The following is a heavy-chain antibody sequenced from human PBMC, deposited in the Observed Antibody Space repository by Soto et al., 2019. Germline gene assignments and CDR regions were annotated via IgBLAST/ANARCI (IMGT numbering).Heavy chain of an antibody. J-gene: IGHJ3*02. CDR1: GDSSDNYY. V-gene: IGHV4-59*01. CDR2: IYYSGST. Sequence: SETLSLTCTVSGDSSDNYYWSWVRQPPGKGLEWIGYIYYSGSTNYNPSLKSRVTISVDTSKNQFSLKLSSVTAADTAVYYCARGRGGWFINQLLNAFDIWGQGTMVTVSS. D-gene: IGHD2-2*01. CDR3: ARGRGGWFINQLLNAFDI.